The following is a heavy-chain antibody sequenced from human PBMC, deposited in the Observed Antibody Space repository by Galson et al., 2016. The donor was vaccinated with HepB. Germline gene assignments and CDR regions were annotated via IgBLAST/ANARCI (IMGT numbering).Heavy chain of an antibody. D-gene: IGHD3-22*01. CDR2: INPNGGST. Sequence: SVKVSCKASRYTFTAYYIHWVRQAPGQGLEWIGWINPNGGSTKYSQKFQGRVTLTRDTSISTAYMELSGLRYDDTAVYYCARGLYDSASWGKALEIWGQGTMVTVSS. CDR3: ARGLYDSASWGKALEI. V-gene: IGHV1-2*02. J-gene: IGHJ3*02. CDR1: RYTFTAYY.